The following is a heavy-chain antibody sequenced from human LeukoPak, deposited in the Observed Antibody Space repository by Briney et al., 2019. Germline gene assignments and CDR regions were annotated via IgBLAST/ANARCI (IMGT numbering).Heavy chain of an antibody. Sequence: ASVKVSCKASGYTFTSYAMHWVRQAPGQRPEWMGWINAGNGNTKYSQKFQGRVTITRDTSASTAYMELSSLRSEDTAVYYCARKSYGSGNNNWFDPWGQGTLVTVSS. CDR2: INAGNGNT. D-gene: IGHD3-10*01. J-gene: IGHJ5*02. V-gene: IGHV1-3*01. CDR3: ARKSYGSGNNNWFDP. CDR1: GYTFTSYA.